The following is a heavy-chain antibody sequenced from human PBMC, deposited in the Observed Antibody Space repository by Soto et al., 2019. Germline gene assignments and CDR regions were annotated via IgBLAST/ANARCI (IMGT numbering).Heavy chain of an antibody. Sequence: GGSLRLSCAASGFTFSNAWMNWVRQAPGKGLEWVGRIKSKTDGGTTDYAAPVKGRFTISRDDSKNTLYLQMNSLKTEDTAVYYCTTDHDDFWSGPDIYFDYWGQGTLVTVSS. V-gene: IGHV3-15*07. J-gene: IGHJ4*02. CDR1: GFTFSNAW. CDR2: IKSKTDGGTT. CDR3: TTDHDDFWSGPDIYFDY. D-gene: IGHD3-3*01.